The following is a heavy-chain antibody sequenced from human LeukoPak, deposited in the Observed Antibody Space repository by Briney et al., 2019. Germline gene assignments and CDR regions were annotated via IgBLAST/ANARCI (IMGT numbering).Heavy chain of an antibody. J-gene: IGHJ4*02. D-gene: IGHD6-19*01. CDR3: ARQGTYSSAIGMGY. CDR1: GYTFNNHY. V-gene: IGHV1-46*02. Sequence: ASVKVSCKASGYTFNNHYMYWVRQAPGQGLEWMGVINPSGGSTSYAQKSQGRVTMTRDTSTRIVYMEVNSLRSEDTAVYYCARQGTYSSAIGMGYWGQGTLVTVSS. CDR2: INPSGGST.